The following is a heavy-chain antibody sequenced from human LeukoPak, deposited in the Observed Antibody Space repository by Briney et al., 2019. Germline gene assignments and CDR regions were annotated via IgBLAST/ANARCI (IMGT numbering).Heavy chain of an antibody. CDR3: ARQVARTAPVGY. J-gene: IGHJ4*02. Sequence: SETLSLTCTVSGGSISSYYWSWIRQSAGKGLEWIGHIYTSGSTDYYTSGSTDYNPSLKSRVTISVDKSKNHFSLKLTSVTAADTAVYFCARQVARTAPVGYWGQGTLVTVSS. CDR2: IYTSGSTDYYTSGST. V-gene: IGHV4-4*07. D-gene: IGHD1-1*01. CDR1: GGSISSYY.